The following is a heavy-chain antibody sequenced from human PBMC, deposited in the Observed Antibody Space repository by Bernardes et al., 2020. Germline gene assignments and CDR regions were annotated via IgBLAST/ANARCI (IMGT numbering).Heavy chain of an antibody. V-gene: IGHV3-11*01. CDR2: ISSSGSTI. CDR1: GFTFSDYY. Sequence: GWSLRLSCAASGFTFSDYYMSWIRQAPGKGLEWVSYISSSGSTIYYADSVKGRFTISRDNAKNSLYLQMNSLRAEDTAVYYCARVQRYYDFWSGYYNGWFDPWGQGTLVTVSS. J-gene: IGHJ5*02. CDR3: ARVQRYYDFWSGYYNGWFDP. D-gene: IGHD3-3*01.